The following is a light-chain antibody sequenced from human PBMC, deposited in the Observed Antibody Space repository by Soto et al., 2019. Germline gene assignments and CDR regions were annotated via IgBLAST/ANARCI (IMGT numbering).Light chain of an antibody. CDR2: DVS. CDR3: SSYASSISHV. J-gene: IGLJ1*01. CDR1: SSDVGGYNY. Sequence: QSALTQPASVSGSPGQSITISCTGTSSDVGGYNYVSWYQRHPGEAPKLIIYDVSNRPSEVSDRFSGSKSGNTASLTISGLQAEDEADYYCSSYASSISHVFGTGRKVTVL. V-gene: IGLV2-14*03.